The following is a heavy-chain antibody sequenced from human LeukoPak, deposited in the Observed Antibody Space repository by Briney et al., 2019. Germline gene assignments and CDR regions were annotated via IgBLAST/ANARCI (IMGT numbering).Heavy chain of an antibody. J-gene: IGHJ4*02. D-gene: IGHD1-26*01. CDR2: ISYDGSNK. CDR1: GFTFSSYA. Sequence: GRSLRLSCAASGFTFSSYAMHWVRQAPGKGLEWVAVISYDGSNKYYADSVKGRSTISRDNSKNTLYLQMNSLRAEDTAVYYCAREEELLPSNWGQGTLVTVSS. CDR3: AREEELLPSN. V-gene: IGHV3-30-3*01.